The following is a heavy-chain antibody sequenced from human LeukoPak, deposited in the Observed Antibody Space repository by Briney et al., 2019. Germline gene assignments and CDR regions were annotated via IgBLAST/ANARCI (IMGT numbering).Heavy chain of an antibody. V-gene: IGHV3-66*01. J-gene: IGHJ4*02. CDR3: ARGIAVAANFDY. D-gene: IGHD6-19*01. Sequence: SGGSLRLSCAASGFTVSSNYMSWVRQAPGKGLEWVSVIYGGGSTYYADSVKGRFTISRDNSKNTLYLQMNSVRAEDTAVYYCARGIAVAANFDYWGQGTLVTVSS. CDR2: IYGGGST. CDR1: GFTVSSNY.